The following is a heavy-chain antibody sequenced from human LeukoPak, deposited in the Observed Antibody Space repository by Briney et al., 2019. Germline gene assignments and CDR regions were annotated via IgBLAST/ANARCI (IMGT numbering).Heavy chain of an antibody. CDR3: ARVRSRSGWYEY. D-gene: IGHD6-19*01. CDR1: GFTVSSNY. CDR2: IYSGGST. V-gene: IGHV3-53*01. Sequence: GGSLRLSCAASGFTVSSNYMNWVRQAPGKGLEWVSVIYSGGSTYYADSVKGRFTISRDNSKNMLYLQMNSLRAEDTAVYYCARVRSRSGWYEYWGQGTLVTVSS. J-gene: IGHJ4*02.